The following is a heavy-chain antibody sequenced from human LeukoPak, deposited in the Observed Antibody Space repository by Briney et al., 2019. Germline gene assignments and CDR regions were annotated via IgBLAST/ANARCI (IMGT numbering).Heavy chain of an antibody. CDR2: IWYDGSNK. CDR3: ARDRAAAGEYYFDY. D-gene: IGHD6-13*01. V-gene: IGHV3-33*08. Sequence: GGSLRLSCAASGFTFSSYWMSWVRQAPGKGLEWVAVIWYDGSNKYYADSVKGRFTISRDNSKNTLYLQMNSLRAEDTAVYYCARDRAAAGEYYFDYWGQGTLVTVSS. J-gene: IGHJ4*02. CDR1: GFTFSSYW.